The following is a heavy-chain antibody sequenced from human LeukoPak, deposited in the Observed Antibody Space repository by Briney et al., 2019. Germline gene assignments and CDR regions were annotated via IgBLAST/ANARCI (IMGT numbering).Heavy chain of an antibody. D-gene: IGHD3-10*01. CDR3: AGDGDSGFGELTHYGMDV. CDR1: GFTFSSYA. CDR2: ISYDGSNK. V-gene: IGHV3-30*04. J-gene: IGHJ6*02. Sequence: GGSLRLSCAASGFTFSSYAMHWVRQAPGKGLEWVAVISYDGSNKYYADSVKGRFTISRDNSKNTLYLQMNSLRAEDSAVYYCAGDGDSGFGELTHYGMDVWGQGTTVTVSS.